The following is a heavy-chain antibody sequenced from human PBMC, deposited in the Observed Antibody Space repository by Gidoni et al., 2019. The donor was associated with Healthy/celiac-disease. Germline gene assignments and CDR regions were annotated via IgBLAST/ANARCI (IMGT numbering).Heavy chain of an antibody. CDR1: GSPFSSYA. Sequence: QVQLVESGGGVVQPGRSLRLSWAASGSPFSSYAMHWVRQAPGKGLEWVAVISYDGSNKYYADAVKGRFTISRDNSKNTLYLQMNSLRAEDTAVYYCVEGTIFGVAGPYYYYGMDVWGQGTTVTVSS. CDR3: VEGTIFGVAGPYYYYGMDV. D-gene: IGHD3-3*01. V-gene: IGHV3-30-3*01. CDR2: ISYDGSNK. J-gene: IGHJ6*02.